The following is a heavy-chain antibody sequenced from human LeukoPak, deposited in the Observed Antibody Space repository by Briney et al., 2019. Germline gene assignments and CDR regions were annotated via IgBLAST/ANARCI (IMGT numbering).Heavy chain of an antibody. J-gene: IGHJ5*02. CDR2: IYYSGST. CDR1: GGSISSYY. CDR3: ARGIVVVPAAMVIGWFDP. D-gene: IGHD2-2*01. Sequence: SETLSLTCTVSGGSISSYYWSWIRQPPGKGLEWIGYIYYSGSTNYNPSLKSRVTISADTSKNQFSLKLSSVTAADTAVYYCARGIVVVPAAMVIGWFDPWGQGTLVTVSS. V-gene: IGHV4-59*01.